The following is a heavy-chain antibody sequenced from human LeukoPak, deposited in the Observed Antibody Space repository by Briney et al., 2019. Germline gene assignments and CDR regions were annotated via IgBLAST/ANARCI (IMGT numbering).Heavy chain of an antibody. D-gene: IGHD2-2*01. CDR2: IYTSGST. CDR3: ARGYCSSTSCYAYNWFDP. CDR1: GGSISSGSYY. V-gene: IGHV4-61*02. J-gene: IGHJ5*02. Sequence: SETLSLTCTASGGSISSGSYYWSWIRQPAGKGLEWIGRIYTSGSTNYNPSLKSRVTMSVDTSKNQFSLKLSSVTAADTAVYYCARGYCSSTSCYAYNWFDPWGQGTLVTVSS.